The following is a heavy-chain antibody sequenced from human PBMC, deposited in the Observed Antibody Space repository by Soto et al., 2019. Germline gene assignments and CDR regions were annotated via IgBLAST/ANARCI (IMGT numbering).Heavy chain of an antibody. CDR2: IYPGDSDT. J-gene: IGHJ3*02. CDR1: GYSFTSYW. V-gene: IGHV5-51*01. D-gene: IGHD5-18*01. CDR3: ARPCCGYSYAGDAFDI. Sequence: LGESLKISCKGSGYSFTSYWIGWVRQMPGKGLEWMGIIYPGDSDTRYSPSFQGQVTISADKSISTAYLQWSSLKASDTAMYYCARPCCGYSYAGDAFDIWGQGTMVTVSS.